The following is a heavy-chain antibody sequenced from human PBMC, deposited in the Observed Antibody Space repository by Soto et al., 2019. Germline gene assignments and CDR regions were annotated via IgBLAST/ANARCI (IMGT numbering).Heavy chain of an antibody. Sequence: SETLSLTCTVSGGSISSSSYYWGWIRQPPGKGLEWIGSIYYSGSTYYNPSLKSRVTISVDTSKNQFSLKLSSVTAADTAVYYCARHIAIFGVVIPLNWFDPWGQGTLVTVS. CDR1: GGSISSSSYY. D-gene: IGHD3-3*01. CDR3: ARHIAIFGVVIPLNWFDP. J-gene: IGHJ5*02. V-gene: IGHV4-39*01. CDR2: IYYSGST.